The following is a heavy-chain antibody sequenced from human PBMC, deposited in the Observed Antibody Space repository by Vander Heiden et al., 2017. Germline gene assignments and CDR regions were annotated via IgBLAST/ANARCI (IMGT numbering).Heavy chain of an antibody. J-gene: IGHJ4*02. CDR3: ATLTYFYDTSGAPEDY. CDR1: GVSISSGGYY. CDR2: IYYSGTT. Sequence: QVQLQQSGPGLVKPSQTLSLTCTVSGVSISSGGYYWSWIRQHPGKGLQWIGYIYYSGTTNSSPSLKSRITISVGTSKIQFSLKLSSVTAADAAVDYCATLTYFYDTSGAPEDYWGQGTLVTVSS. V-gene: IGHV4-31*03. D-gene: IGHD3-22*01.